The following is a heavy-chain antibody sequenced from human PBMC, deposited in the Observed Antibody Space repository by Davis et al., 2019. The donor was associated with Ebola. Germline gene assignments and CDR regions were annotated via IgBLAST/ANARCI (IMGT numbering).Heavy chain of an antibody. CDR3: AGMGEQLVWVAGFDP. Sequence: PEILSLTCTVSGGSISSYYWSWIRQPPGKGLEWIGYIYYSGSTNYNPSLKSRVTISVDTSKNQFSLKLSSVTAADTAVYYCAGMGEQLVWVAGFDPWGQGTLVTVSS. J-gene: IGHJ5*02. V-gene: IGHV4-59*01. D-gene: IGHD6-6*01. CDR2: IYYSGST. CDR1: GGSISSYY.